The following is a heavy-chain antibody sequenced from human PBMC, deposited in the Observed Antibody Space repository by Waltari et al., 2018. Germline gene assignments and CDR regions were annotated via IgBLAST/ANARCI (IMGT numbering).Heavy chain of an antibody. Sequence: EVQLVESGGGLVQPGGSLRLSCAASGFMFSSYWMHWVRQAPGEGLVSVSKVNPDGSITSDADSVKGRFTISRDNAKNTLFLQMNSLRGEDTAVYYCVMYSSTFLGDCWGQGTLVNVSS. D-gene: IGHD6-13*01. CDR2: VNPDGSIT. J-gene: IGHJ4*02. CDR3: VMYSSTFLGDC. CDR1: GFMFSSYW. V-gene: IGHV3-74*01.